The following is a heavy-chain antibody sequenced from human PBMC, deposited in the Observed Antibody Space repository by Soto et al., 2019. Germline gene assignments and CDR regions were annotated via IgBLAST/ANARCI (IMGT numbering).Heavy chain of an antibody. J-gene: IGHJ6*03. Sequence: EVQLVESGGGLVKPGGSLRLSCAASGFTFSNAWMSWVRQAPGKGLEWVDRIKSNTDGGTTDYAAHVKGRFTISKDDSKTTEYLQMNSLKTEDTAVYYCTTVYYYYMDVWGKGTTVTVSS. CDR2: IKSNTDGGTT. V-gene: IGHV3-15*01. CDR1: GFTFSNAW. CDR3: TTVYYYYMDV.